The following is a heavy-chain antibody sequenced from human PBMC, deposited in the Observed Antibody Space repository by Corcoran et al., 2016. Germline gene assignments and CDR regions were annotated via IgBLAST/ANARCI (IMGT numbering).Heavy chain of an antibody. CDR1: GYTFTSYY. D-gene: IGHD1-26*01. V-gene: IGHV1-46*01. Sequence: QVQLVQSGAVVKKPGASVKVSCKASGYTFTSYYMHWVRQAPGQGLEWMGIINPSGGSTSYAQKFQGRVTMTRDTSTSTVYMELSGLRSEDTAVYYCAREGIVGATFDYWGQGTLVTVSS. CDR2: INPSGGST. CDR3: AREGIVGATFDY. J-gene: IGHJ4*02.